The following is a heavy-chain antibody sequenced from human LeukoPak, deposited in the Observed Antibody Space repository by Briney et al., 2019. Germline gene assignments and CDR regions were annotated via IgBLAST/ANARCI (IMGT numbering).Heavy chain of an antibody. CDR1: GYTFTSYG. V-gene: IGHV1-18*01. J-gene: IGHJ4*02. Sequence: ASVKVSCKASGYTFTSYGISWVRQAPGQGLEWMGWISAYNGNTNYAQKLQGRVTMTTDTSTSTAYMELRSLRSDDTAVYYCARESSSWGHDYFDYWGQGTLVTVSS. D-gene: IGHD6-13*01. CDR2: ISAYNGNT. CDR3: ARESSSWGHDYFDY.